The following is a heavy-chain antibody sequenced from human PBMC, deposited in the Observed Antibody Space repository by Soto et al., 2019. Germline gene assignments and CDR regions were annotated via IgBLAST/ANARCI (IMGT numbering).Heavy chain of an antibody. CDR2: IYHSGST. CDR3: ASTVYGGNSDYFDY. CDR1: GGSISSGGYS. V-gene: IGHV4-30-2*01. Sequence: QLQLQEFGSGLVKPSQTLSLTCAVSGGSISSGGYSWSWIRQPPGKGLEWIGYIYHSGSTYYNPSLKSRVTISVDRSKNQFSLKLSSVTAADTAVYYCASTVYGGNSDYFDYWGQGTLVTVSS. J-gene: IGHJ4*02. D-gene: IGHD4-17*01.